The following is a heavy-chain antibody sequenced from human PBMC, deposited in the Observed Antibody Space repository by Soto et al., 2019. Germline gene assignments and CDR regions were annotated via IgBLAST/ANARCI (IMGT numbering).Heavy chain of an antibody. V-gene: IGHV3-7*03. J-gene: IGHJ4*02. D-gene: IGHD3-16*01. CDR1: GFSFSTYW. Sequence: EVQLVESGGGLVQPGGSLRLSCAASGFSFSTYWMSWVRQAPGTGLEWVANINADGSQTYYVDSVRDRFTISRDNAKTSMYLQLNSLRAEDTAVYYCAKGGHIDFCGQGTLVTVSS. CDR3: AKGGHIDF. CDR2: INADGSQT.